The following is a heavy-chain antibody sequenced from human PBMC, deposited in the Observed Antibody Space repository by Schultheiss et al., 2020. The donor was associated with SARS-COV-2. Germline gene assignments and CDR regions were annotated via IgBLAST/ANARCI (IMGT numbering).Heavy chain of an antibody. J-gene: IGHJ6*02. Sequence: GESLKISCAASGFNFSDCYMSWIRQAPGKGLEWVSYISSSGSTIYYADSVKGRFTISRDNSKNTLYLQMNSLRAEDTAVYYCARDPTVDIVATFYYYYGMDVWGQGTTVTVSS. CDR1: GFNFSDCY. CDR2: ISSSGSTI. CDR3: ARDPTVDIVATFYYYYGMDV. V-gene: IGHV3-11*04. D-gene: IGHD5-12*01.